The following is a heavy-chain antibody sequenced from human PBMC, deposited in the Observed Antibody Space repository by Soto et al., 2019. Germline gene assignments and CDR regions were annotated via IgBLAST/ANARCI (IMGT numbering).Heavy chain of an antibody. CDR2: ISAYNGNT. J-gene: IGHJ6*02. V-gene: IGHV1-18*01. Sequence: GASVKVSCKASGYTFTSYGISWERQAPGQGLEWMGWISAYNGNTNYAQKLQGRVTMTTDTSTSTAYMELRSLRSDDTAVYYCARDEWGQRGYSGYPIDLYYYYGMDVWGQRTTVTVSS. CDR3: ARDEWGQRGYSGYPIDLYYYYGMDV. CDR1: GYTFTSYG. D-gene: IGHD5-12*01.